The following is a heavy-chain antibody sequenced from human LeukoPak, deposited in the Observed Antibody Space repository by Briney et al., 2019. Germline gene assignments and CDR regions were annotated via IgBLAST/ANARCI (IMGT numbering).Heavy chain of an antibody. Sequence: GESLKISCKGSGYSFTSYWIGWVRQMPGKGLEWRGIIYPGDSDTRYSPSFQGQVTISADKSISTAYLQWSSLKASDTAMYYCARQGLNYYDSSGYYRGGFDYWGQGTLVTVSS. CDR3: ARQGLNYYDSSGYYRGGFDY. V-gene: IGHV5-51*01. J-gene: IGHJ4*02. CDR2: IYPGDSDT. D-gene: IGHD3-22*01. CDR1: GYSFTSYW.